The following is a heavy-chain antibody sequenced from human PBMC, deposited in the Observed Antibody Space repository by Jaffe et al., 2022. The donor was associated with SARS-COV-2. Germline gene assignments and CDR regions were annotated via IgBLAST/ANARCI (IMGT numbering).Heavy chain of an antibody. D-gene: IGHD1-26*01. CDR2: LVGGGTIT. Sequence: EVQLLESGGGLVQPGGSLRLSCAASGFTFSNYAMSWVRQAPGKGLEWVSTLVGGGTITWYADSVKGRFTISRDNSKNTHYLQMNSLRAEDTALYYCAKDQGRSYPHWYFDFWGRGTLVTVSS. J-gene: IGHJ2*01. CDR3: AKDQGRSYPHWYFDF. CDR1: GFTFSNYA. V-gene: IGHV3-23*01.